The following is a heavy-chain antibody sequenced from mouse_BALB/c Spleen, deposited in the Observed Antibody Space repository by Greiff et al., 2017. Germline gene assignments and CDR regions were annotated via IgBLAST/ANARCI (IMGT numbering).Heavy chain of an antibody. J-gene: IGHJ2*01. CDR1: GYTFTSYW. D-gene: IGHD2-4*01. V-gene: IGHV1-5*01. CDR3: TRDVYYDYDDESY. CDR2: IYPGNSDT. Sequence: EVQLQESGTVLARPGASVKMSCKASGYTFTSYWMHWVKQRPGQGLEWIGAIYPGNSDTSYNQKFKGKAKLTAVTSTSTAYMELSSLTNEDSAVYYCTRDVYYDYDDESYWGQGTTLTVSS.